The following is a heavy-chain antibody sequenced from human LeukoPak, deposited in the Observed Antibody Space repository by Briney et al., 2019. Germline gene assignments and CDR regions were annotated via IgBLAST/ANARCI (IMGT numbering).Heavy chain of an antibody. V-gene: IGHV4-39*07. J-gene: IGHJ4*02. CDR3: ARESREYFDDY. Sequence: SETLSLTCAVSGASISSSAYRWVRLRQPPGKGLEWIVRIYYTGNTYCTPSLKSRVTMSVDTSKNQFSLKLTSVTVSDTAIYYCARESREYFDDYWGQGTLVTVSS. CDR1: GASISSSAYR. CDR2: IYYTGNT. D-gene: IGHD3-9*01.